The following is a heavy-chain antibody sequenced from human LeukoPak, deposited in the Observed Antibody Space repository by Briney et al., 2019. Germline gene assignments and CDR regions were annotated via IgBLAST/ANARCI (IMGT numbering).Heavy chain of an antibody. D-gene: IGHD2-2*03. V-gene: IGHV3-33*06. CDR1: GFTFSSYG. CDR3: AKDGFEGRYSYYYYYMDV. Sequence: GGSLRLSCAASGFTFSSYGMHWARQAPGKGLEWVAVIWYDGSNKYYADSVKGRFTISRDNSKNTLYLQMNSLRAEDTAVYYCAKDGFEGRYSYYYYYMDVWGKGTTVTVSS. CDR2: IWYDGSNK. J-gene: IGHJ6*03.